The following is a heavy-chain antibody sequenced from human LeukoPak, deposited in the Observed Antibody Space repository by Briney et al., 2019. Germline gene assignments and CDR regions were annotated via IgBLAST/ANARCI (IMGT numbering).Heavy chain of an antibody. CDR1: GFTFSSYG. CDR2: ISGSGGST. Sequence: GGSLRLSCAASGFTFSSYGMSWVRQAPGKGLEWVSAISGSGGSTYYADSVKGRFTISRDNSKNTLYLQMNSLRAEDTAVYYCAKDRYSSGWLFDYWGQGTLVTVSS. D-gene: IGHD6-19*01. V-gene: IGHV3-23*01. J-gene: IGHJ4*02. CDR3: AKDRYSSGWLFDY.